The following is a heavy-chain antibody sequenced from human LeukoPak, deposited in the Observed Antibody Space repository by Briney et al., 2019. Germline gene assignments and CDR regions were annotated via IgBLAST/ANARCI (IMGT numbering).Heavy chain of an antibody. CDR1: GDTFNTYF. J-gene: IGHJ3*02. Sequence: SVKVSCKASGDTFNTYFIHWVRQAPGQGLEWMGGIIPIFGTANYAQKFQGRVTITADESTSTAYMELSSLRSEDTAVYYCARPHCSSTSCSLGKGAPGNNDAFDIWGQGTMVTVSS. CDR2: IIPIFGTA. D-gene: IGHD2-2*01. V-gene: IGHV1-69*13. CDR3: ARPHCSSTSCSLGKGAPGNNDAFDI.